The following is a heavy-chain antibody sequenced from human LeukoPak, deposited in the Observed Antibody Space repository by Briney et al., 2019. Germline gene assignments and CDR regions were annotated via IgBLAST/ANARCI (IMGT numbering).Heavy chain of an antibody. D-gene: IGHD1-1*01. V-gene: IGHV3-11*01. Sequence: PGGSLRLSCAASGFTFSDYYMSWIRQAPGKGLEWVSYISSRSSTIYYADSVKGRFTISRDNARNSLYLQMNSLRAEDTALYYCARDRRTNWFDPWGQGTLVTVSS. CDR1: GFTFSDYY. CDR3: ARDRRTNWFDP. CDR2: ISSRSSTI. J-gene: IGHJ5*02.